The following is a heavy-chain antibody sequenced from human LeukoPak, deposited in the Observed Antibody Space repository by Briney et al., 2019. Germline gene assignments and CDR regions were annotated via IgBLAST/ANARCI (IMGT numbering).Heavy chain of an antibody. D-gene: IGHD5-18*01. CDR2: IHYRGST. J-gene: IGHJ6*03. Sequence: SETLSLTCAVYGGSFSNYYWNWIRQPPGKGLEWIGYIHYRGSTNYNPSLKSRVTISVDTSKNQFSLKLSSVTAADTAVYYCARTTEGGYTYDYFYYYYMDVWGKGTTVTISS. CDR3: ARTTEGGYTYDYFYYYYMDV. V-gene: IGHV4-59*01. CDR1: GGSFSNYY.